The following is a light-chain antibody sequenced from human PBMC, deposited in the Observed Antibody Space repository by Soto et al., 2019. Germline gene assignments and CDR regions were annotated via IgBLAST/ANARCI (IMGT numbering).Light chain of an antibody. V-gene: IGKV3-20*01. J-gene: IGKJ2*01. Sequence: EIVLTQSPGTLSLSPGERATLSCRASQSVSSSYLACYQQKPGQAPRLLIYGASSRATGIPDRFSGSGSGTDFTLTISRLEPEDFAVYYCQQYGGSPLYTFGQGTKVDI. CDR3: QQYGGSPLYT. CDR2: GAS. CDR1: QSVSSSY.